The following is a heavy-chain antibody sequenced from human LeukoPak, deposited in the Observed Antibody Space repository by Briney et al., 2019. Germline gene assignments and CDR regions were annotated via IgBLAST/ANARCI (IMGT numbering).Heavy chain of an antibody. CDR3: ARPHGYNYGAFDY. CDR2: ITGDGGNQ. D-gene: IGHD5-18*01. Sequence: GGSLRLSCAASAFTFSNYAMHWVRQAPGKGPEWVAIITGDGGNQYYADSVKGRFTISRDNSKNTLYLQMSSLRVEDMAVYYCARPHGYNYGAFDYWGQGTLVTVSS. CDR1: AFTFSNYA. J-gene: IGHJ4*02. V-gene: IGHV3-30*08.